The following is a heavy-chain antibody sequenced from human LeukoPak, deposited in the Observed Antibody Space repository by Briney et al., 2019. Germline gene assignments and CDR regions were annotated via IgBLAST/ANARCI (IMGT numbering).Heavy chain of an antibody. V-gene: IGHV3-33*01. J-gene: IGHJ3*02. CDR3: ARDRERYFDSNGYDAFDI. Sequence: GGSLRLSCAACGFTFSAYDIHWVRQAPGKGLEWVAVIRYDGTNKYYADSVKGRFTISRDNSKNTLYLQMNSLRAEDTAVYYCARDRERYFDSNGYDAFDIWGQRKMVTVSS. D-gene: IGHD3-22*01. CDR1: GFTFSAYD. CDR2: IRYDGTNK.